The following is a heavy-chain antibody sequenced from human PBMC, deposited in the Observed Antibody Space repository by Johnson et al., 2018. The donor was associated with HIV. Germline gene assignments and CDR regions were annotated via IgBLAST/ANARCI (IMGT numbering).Heavy chain of an antibody. D-gene: IGHD6-13*01. J-gene: IGHJ3*01. CDR2: ISTSGSNI. V-gene: IGHV3-11*01. CDR3: ARLMAARTLDDAFDL. Sequence: VQLVESGGDLVKPGGSLRLSCTASGFTFSDFYMSWIRQAPGKGLEWVSYISTSGSNIYYADSVKGRFTISRDNAKNSLYLQMNSLRVEDTALYYCARLMAARTLDDAFDLWGQGTMVTVSS. CDR1: GFTFSDFY.